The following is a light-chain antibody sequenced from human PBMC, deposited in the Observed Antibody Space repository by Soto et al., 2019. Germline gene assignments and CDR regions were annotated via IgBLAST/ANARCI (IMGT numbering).Light chain of an antibody. J-gene: IGKJ1*01. CDR3: QQYNNWPPWT. V-gene: IGKV3-15*01. CDR1: ESVSSK. Sequence: EIVITQSPATQSVSPGERATLSCRASESVSSKLAWYQQKPGQAPRLLIYGASTRATGIPARFSGSGSGTEFTLTISGLQSEDFAVYYCQQYNNWPPWTFGQGTKVDIK. CDR2: GAS.